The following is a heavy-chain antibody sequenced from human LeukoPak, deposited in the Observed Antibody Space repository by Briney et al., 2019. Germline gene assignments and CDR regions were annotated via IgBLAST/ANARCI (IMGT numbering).Heavy chain of an antibody. Sequence: QPGGSLRLSCAASGFTFSSYAMHWVRQAPGKGLEWVAVISYDGSNKYYADSVKGRFTISRDNSKNTLYLQMNSLRAEDTAVYYCARDAGITMVRGVNSWFDPWGQGTLVTVSS. CDR2: ISYDGSNK. CDR1: GFTFSSYA. CDR3: ARDAGITMVRGVNSWFDP. J-gene: IGHJ5*02. V-gene: IGHV3-30*04. D-gene: IGHD3-10*01.